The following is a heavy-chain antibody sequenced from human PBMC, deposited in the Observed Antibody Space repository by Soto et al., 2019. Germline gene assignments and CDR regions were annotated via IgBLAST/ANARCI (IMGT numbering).Heavy chain of an antibody. CDR2: TSYDGSSA. Sequence: GGSLRLSCEASGFTFSSYVMHWVRQAPGKGPEWVAVTSYDGSSADYADSVRGRFTISRDNSKNTLYLQMNSLRPEDTAVYYCARDRGDKNFWIGYPTGWFDPWGQGTLVTVSS. D-gene: IGHD3-3*01. CDR3: ARDRGDKNFWIGYPTGWFDP. CDR1: GFTFSSYV. J-gene: IGHJ5*02. V-gene: IGHV3-30-3*01.